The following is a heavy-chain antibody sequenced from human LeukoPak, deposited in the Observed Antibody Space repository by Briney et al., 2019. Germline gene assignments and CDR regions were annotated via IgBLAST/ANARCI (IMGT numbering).Heavy chain of an antibody. CDR1: GYPISSGYH. Sequence: SETLSLTCVVSGYPISSGYHWGWIRQPPGEGLEWIGSVCRSGSTYYNPSLKSRVTISVDTSKNQISLKVRSVTAADTAVYYCARENWVFDYWGQGILVTVSS. CDR3: ARENWVFDY. D-gene: IGHD7-27*01. J-gene: IGHJ4*02. CDR2: VCRSGST. V-gene: IGHV4-38-2*02.